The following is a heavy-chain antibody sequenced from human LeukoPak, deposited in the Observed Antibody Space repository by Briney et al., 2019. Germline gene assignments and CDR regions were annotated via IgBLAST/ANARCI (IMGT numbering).Heavy chain of an antibody. V-gene: IGHV1-69*05. J-gene: IGHJ4*02. D-gene: IGHD2-15*01. CDR1: GGTFSSYA. Sequence: SVKVSCKASGGTFSSYAISWVRQAPGQGLEWMGGIIPIFGTANYAQKFQGRVTITTDESTSTAYMELSSLRSEDTAVYYCARDVYCSGGSCYPTGVDYWGQGTLVTVSS. CDR3: ARDVYCSGGSCYPTGVDY. CDR2: IIPIFGTA.